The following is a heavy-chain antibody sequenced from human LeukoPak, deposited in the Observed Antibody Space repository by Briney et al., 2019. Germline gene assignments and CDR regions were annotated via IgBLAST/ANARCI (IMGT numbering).Heavy chain of an antibody. CDR3: ARGIMATNWIYYYYNYMDV. CDR2: INPNSGGT. V-gene: IGHV1-2*02. CDR1: GYTFTGYY. J-gene: IGHJ6*03. D-gene: IGHD5-12*01. Sequence: ASVKVSCKASGYTFTGYYMHWVRQAPGQGLEWMGWINPNSGGTNSAQKFQGRVTMTRDTSISTAYMVLSRLRSDDTAVYYCARGIMATNWIYYYYNYMDVWGKGTTVTVSS.